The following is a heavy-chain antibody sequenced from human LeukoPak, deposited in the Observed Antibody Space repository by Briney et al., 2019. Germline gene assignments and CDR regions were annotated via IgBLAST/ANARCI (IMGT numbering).Heavy chain of an antibody. D-gene: IGHD6-19*01. Sequence: GTSVKVSCKASGYTLSSSGISWVRQAPGQGLEWIGWIRGDNGNTGYAQKFQGRVTMTTDTSTSTGYMELRSLRSEDTAVYYCATDVWLGNYWGQGTLVTVSS. CDR1: GYTLSSSG. V-gene: IGHV1-18*01. CDR2: IRGDNGNT. CDR3: ATDVWLGNY. J-gene: IGHJ4*02.